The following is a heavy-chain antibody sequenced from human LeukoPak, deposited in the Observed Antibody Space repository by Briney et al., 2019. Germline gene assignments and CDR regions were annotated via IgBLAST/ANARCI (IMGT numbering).Heavy chain of an antibody. D-gene: IGHD6-19*01. Sequence: GGSLRLSCAASGFTFSSYWMSWVREAPGKGLEGVANIKQDGSEKYYVDSVKGRFTISRDNAKNSLYLQMHSLRAEDTAVYYCARDLAVARTKDYWGQGTLVSVSS. CDR1: GFTFSSYW. CDR3: ARDLAVARTKDY. V-gene: IGHV3-7*01. CDR2: IKQDGSEK. J-gene: IGHJ4*02.